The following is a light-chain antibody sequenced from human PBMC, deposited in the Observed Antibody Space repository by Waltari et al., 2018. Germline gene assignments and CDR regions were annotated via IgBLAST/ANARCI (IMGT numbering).Light chain of an antibody. Sequence: EIVMTQSPATLSVSPGERATLSCRASQSVSSNLAWYQQKPGQAPRLLIYGASTRATGIPARFGGSGSGTEFTLIISSLQSEDFAVYYCQQYNNWPPITCGQGTRLEIK. CDR1: QSVSSN. V-gene: IGKV3-15*01. J-gene: IGKJ5*01. CDR2: GAS. CDR3: QQYNNWPPIT.